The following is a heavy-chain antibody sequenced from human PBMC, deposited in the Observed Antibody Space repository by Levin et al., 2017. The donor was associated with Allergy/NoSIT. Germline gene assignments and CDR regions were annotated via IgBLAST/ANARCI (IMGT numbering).Heavy chain of an antibody. CDR3: AAMRRGVLTGRIHDC. J-gene: IGHJ4*02. Sequence: PGGSLRLSCAASGITFSSYHMHWVRQVPGKGLVWVSRISSDGGDTTYADSVKGRFTISRDNAKNTLYLDMNSLRADDTAVYFCAAMRRGVLTGRIHDCWGQGTLVTVSS. CDR1: GITFSSYH. D-gene: IGHD3-9*01. V-gene: IGHV3-74*01. CDR2: ISSDGGDT.